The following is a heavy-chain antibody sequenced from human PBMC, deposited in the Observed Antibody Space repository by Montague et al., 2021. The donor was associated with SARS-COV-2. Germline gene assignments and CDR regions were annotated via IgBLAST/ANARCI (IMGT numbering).Heavy chain of an antibody. CDR1: GGSISSHY. D-gene: IGHD2-8*01. CDR2: IYYTGST. CDR3: ARLPPNGRWYLDL. Sequence: SETLSLTCTVSGGSISSHYWTWIRQPPGKGLEWIGYIYYTGSTNYNPSLKSRVAISVDTSKNQFTLGLRSVTAADTALYYCARLPPNGRWYLDLWGRGTLVTVSS. J-gene: IGHJ2*01. V-gene: IGHV4-59*11.